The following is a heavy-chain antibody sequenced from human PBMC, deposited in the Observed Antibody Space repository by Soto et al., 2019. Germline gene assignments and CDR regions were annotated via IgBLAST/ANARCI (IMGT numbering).Heavy chain of an antibody. CDR3: ALVGRYVVVTAVFDN. J-gene: IGHJ4*01. D-gene: IGHD2-21*02. CDR1: GYTFISYG. CDR2: INAFNGNT. Sequence: ASVKVSCKASGYTFISYGISWVLQAPGQGLGWMGWINAFNGNTNYAQKLQGRVTMTRDTSTSTAYMDLRSLRSDDSAVYYCALVGRYVVVTAVFDNWGHGTLVIVSA. V-gene: IGHV1-18*01.